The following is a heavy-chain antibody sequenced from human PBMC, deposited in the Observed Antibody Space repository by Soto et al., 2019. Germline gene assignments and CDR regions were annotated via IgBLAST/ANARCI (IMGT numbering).Heavy chain of an antibody. CDR1: GFSLTTSGEA. J-gene: IGHJ4*02. Sequence: QITLRESGPALVNPTQTLTLTCTFSGFSLTTSGEAVGWIRQPPGKALEWLAPIYWNGIERYSPSLKSRLSITKDTSKNHVVLTMANMDPVDTATYYCAHGDPLDFHFWGQGTLVTVSP. D-gene: IGHD3-10*01. CDR3: AHGDPLDFHF. CDR2: IYWNGIE. V-gene: IGHV2-5*01.